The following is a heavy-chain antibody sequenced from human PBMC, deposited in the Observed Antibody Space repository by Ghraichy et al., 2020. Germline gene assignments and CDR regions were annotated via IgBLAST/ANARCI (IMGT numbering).Heavy chain of an antibody. V-gene: IGHV1-3*01. CDR3: ARDPVAGDWFDP. Sequence: ASVKVSCKASGYTFTSYAMHWVRQAPGQRLEWMGWINAGNGNTKYSQKFQGRVTITRDTSASTAYMELSSLRSEDTAVYYCARDPVAGDWFDPWGQGTLVTVSS. CDR2: INAGNGNT. CDR1: GYTFTSYA. D-gene: IGHD6-19*01. J-gene: IGHJ5*02.